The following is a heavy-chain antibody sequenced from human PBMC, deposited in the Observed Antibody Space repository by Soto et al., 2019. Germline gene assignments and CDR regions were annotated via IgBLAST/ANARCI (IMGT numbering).Heavy chain of an antibody. V-gene: IGHV4-30-2*06. CDR1: GGSITSGGYS. Sequence: SETLSLTCAVSGGSITSGGYSWSWIRQSPGQGLEWIGYIYQGGSAYYNPALKTRVTILLDRSKNQFSLNLTSVTAADTAVYYCARSFYVVDLWGQGTPVTVSA. CDR2: IYQGGSA. J-gene: IGHJ6*01. CDR3: ARSFYVVDL.